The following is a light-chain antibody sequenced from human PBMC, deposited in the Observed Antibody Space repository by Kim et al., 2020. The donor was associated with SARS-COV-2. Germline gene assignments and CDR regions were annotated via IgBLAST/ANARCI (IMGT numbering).Light chain of an antibody. V-gene: IGKV3-11*01. CDR2: DAS. J-gene: IGKJ4*01. CDR3: QQRSNWPLT. CDR1: QGVSSY. Sequence: SAPGERATLSCRARQGVSSYLAWYQQKPGQAPRLLIYDASNRATGIPARFSGSGSGTDFTLTISSLEPEDFAVYYCQQRSNWPLTFGGGTKVDIK.